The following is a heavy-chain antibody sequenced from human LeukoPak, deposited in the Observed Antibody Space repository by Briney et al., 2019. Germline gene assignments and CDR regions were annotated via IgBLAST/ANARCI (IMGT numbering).Heavy chain of an antibody. V-gene: IGHV4/OR15-8*01. D-gene: IGHD2-2*02. Sequence: KASETLSLTCGVSVGSINSGNWWTWVRQSPGKGLEWIGEIHHNGTRNYNPSLKSRVTISADTFKNHFSLIVTSPTAADTAVYYCAAAPILRGEGGEHYKYGMDVWGQGTTVIVSS. CDR2: IHHNGTR. CDR3: AAAPILRGEGGEHYKYGMDV. CDR1: VGSINSGNW. J-gene: IGHJ6*02.